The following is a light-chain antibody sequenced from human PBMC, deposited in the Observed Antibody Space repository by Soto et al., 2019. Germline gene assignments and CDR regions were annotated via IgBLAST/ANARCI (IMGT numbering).Light chain of an antibody. V-gene: IGKV1-9*01. Sequence: DIQMTQSPSVLSASVGDSVTITCRASQSIGKHLNWYQQKPGKAPKFLIYGASTLQSGVPSRFTGSGSGTDFALTVNSLQSEDFATYYCQQLNSYPITFGQGTLLEI. CDR1: QSIGKH. J-gene: IGKJ5*01. CDR2: GAS. CDR3: QQLNSYPIT.